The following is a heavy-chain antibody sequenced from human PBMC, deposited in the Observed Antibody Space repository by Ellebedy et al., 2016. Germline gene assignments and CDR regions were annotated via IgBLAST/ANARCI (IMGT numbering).Heavy chain of an antibody. CDR3: ARGQEGSGSSCYDLCWFDP. CDR2: INPYSGGT. V-gene: IGHV1-2*02. Sequence: ASVKVSXXASGYTFTAYYMHWVRQAPGQGLEWMGWINPYSGGTNYAQKFQGRVTMTRDTSISTAYMELSSLRSDDTAVYYCARGQEGSGSSCYDLCWFDPWGQGTLITVSS. J-gene: IGHJ5*02. D-gene: IGHD2-15*01. CDR1: GYTFTAYY.